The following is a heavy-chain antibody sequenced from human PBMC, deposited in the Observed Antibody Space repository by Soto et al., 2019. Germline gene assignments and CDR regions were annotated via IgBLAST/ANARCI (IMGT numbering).Heavy chain of an antibody. CDR2: IIPLFGTE. CDR3: ATGFWSGPIAHYFDY. J-gene: IGHJ4*01. CDR1: GGSFSTYA. D-gene: IGHD3-3*01. Sequence: QVHLVQSGAQVKKPGSSVKVSCKASGGSFSTYAINWLRQAPRQGLEWMGGIIPLFGTENYAHNFQDRFTFTADKSTTTAYMEVRSLTSEETAVYYCATGFWSGPIAHYFDYWGQGTLVTVAS. V-gene: IGHV1-69*06.